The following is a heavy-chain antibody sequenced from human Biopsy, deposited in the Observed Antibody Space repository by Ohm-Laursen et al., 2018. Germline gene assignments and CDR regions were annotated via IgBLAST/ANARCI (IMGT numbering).Heavy chain of an antibody. V-gene: IGHV4-31*03. J-gene: IGHJ3*01. CDR2: IYYSGST. CDR3: ARRLPLRGYAFDV. CDR1: GDSISSGGYY. Sequence: TLSLTCNITGDSISSGGYYWSWIRQHPGKGLEWIGYIYYSGSTYYNPSLKSRVDISLDTSKNQSSLKLNSVTATDTAVYYCARRLPLRGYAFDVWGQGTLVTVSS. D-gene: IGHD3-10*01.